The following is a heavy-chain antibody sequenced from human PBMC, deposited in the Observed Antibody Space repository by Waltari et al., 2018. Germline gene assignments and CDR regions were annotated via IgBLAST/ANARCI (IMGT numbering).Heavy chain of an antibody. V-gene: IGHV4-39*01. J-gene: IGHJ4*02. CDR2: IFYNGYT. CDR1: GGPFNDNNYY. D-gene: IGHD2-21*01. CDR3: TRHYYGDPGDH. Sequence: QLQLQESGPGPVKPSETLSLTCTVSGGPFNDNNYYWGWIRQPPGKGLEWIGSIFYNGYTYYNPSLKSRLAISIDSSKNQFSLKLRSVSAADTAVYYCTRHYYGDPGDHWGQGILVTVSS.